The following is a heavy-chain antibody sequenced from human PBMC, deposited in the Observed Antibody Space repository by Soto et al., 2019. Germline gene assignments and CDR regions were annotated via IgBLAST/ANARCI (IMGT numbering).Heavy chain of an antibody. CDR3: ARESITGRNDDFDI. CDR2: INPNSGDT. Sequence: ASVKVSCKASGYTFTGYYMHWVRQAPGQGLEWMGCINPNSGDTNYEQKFQGRVTMTRDTSISTAYMELSTLRSDDTAVYYCARESITGRNDDFDIWGQGTRVTVS. CDR1: GYTFTGYY. D-gene: IGHD1-20*01. J-gene: IGHJ3*02. V-gene: IGHV1-2*02.